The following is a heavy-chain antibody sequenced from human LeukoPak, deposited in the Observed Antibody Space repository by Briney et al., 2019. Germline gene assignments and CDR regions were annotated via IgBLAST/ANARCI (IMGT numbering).Heavy chain of an antibody. V-gene: IGHV3-23*01. Sequence: GGSLRLSCAASGFTFSSYAMSWVRQAPGKGLEWVSAISGSGGSTYYADSVKGRFTIPRDNSKNTLYLQMNSLRAEDTAVYYCAKDSSGRQPSTDFGYWGQGTLVTVSS. CDR1: GFTFSSYA. J-gene: IGHJ4*02. D-gene: IGHD6-19*01. CDR2: ISGSGGST. CDR3: AKDSSGRQPSTDFGY.